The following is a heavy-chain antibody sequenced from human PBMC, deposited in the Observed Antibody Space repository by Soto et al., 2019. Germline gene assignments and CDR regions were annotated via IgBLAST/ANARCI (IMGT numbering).Heavy chain of an antibody. CDR3: ARDPGQDEAMDY. V-gene: IGHV3-33*02. CDR2: IWHDGKNK. CDR1: GFTFSNFG. Sequence: QVQVVESGGGVVQPGRSLRLSCVASGFTFSNFGMHWVRQAPGKGLEWVAVIWHDGKNKYYADSAEGRFTVSRDNSKNTLFLQMNSLIAEDTAVYYCARDPGQDEAMDYWGQGTLVTVSS. J-gene: IGHJ4*02.